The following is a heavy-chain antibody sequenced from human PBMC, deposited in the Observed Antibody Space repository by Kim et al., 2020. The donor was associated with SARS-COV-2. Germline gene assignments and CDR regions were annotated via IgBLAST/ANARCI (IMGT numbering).Heavy chain of an antibody. CDR3: ARDRLHYPYAAEAGHYYYYGMDV. V-gene: IGHV3-74*01. CDR2: INSDGSST. CDR1: GFTFSSYW. J-gene: IGHJ6*02. Sequence: GGSLRLSCAASGFTFSSYWMHWVRQAPGKGLVWVSRINSDGSSTSYADSVKGRFTISRDNAKNTLYLQMNSLRAEDTAVYYCARDRLHYPYAAEAGHYYYYGMDVWGQGTTVTVSS. D-gene: IGHD6-19*01.